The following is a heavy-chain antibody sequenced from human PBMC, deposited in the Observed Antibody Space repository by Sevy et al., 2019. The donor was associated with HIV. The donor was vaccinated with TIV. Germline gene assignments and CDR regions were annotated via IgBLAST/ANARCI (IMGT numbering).Heavy chain of an antibody. CDR3: ARAIDYYDSSGYGRYYFDY. D-gene: IGHD3-22*01. CDR2: IFYSGST. J-gene: IGHJ4*02. Sequence: SETLSLTCTVSDGSISSGDYYWSWIRQPPGKGLEWIGYIFYSGSTYYNPSLKGRISISVDTSKNQFSLKLSSVTAADTAVYYCARAIDYYDSSGYGRYYFDYWGQGTLVTVSS. CDR1: DGSISSGDYY. V-gene: IGHV4-30-4*01.